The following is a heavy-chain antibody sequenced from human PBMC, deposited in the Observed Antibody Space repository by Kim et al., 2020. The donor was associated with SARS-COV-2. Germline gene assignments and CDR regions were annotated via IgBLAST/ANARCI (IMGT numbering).Heavy chain of an antibody. V-gene: IGHV3-30*04. Sequence: GGSLRLFCAASGFTFSSYAMHWVRQAPGKGLEWVAVISYDGSNKYYADSVKGRFTISRDNSKNTLYLQMNSLRAEDTAVYYCASGTYFDYWGQGTLVTVSS. CDR1: GFTFSSYA. CDR3: ASGTYFDY. J-gene: IGHJ4*02. D-gene: IGHD1-1*01. CDR2: ISYDGSNK.